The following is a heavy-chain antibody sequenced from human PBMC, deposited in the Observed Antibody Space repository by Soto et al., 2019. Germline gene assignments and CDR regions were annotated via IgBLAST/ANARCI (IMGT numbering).Heavy chain of an antibody. D-gene: IGHD3-10*01. CDR3: VSPGPNLLWFGELFVY. J-gene: IGHJ4*02. CDR2: ISSNGGST. V-gene: IGHV3-64D*06. Sequence: GSLRLSCSASGFTFSSYAMHWVRQAPGKGLEYVSAISSNGGSTYYADSVKGRFTISRDNSKNTLYLQMSSLRAEDTAVYYCVSPGPNLLWFGELFVYWGQGTLVTVSS. CDR1: GFTFSSYA.